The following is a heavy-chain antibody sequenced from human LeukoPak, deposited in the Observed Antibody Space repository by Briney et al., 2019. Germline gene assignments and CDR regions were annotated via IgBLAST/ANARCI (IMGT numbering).Heavy chain of an antibody. J-gene: IGHJ4*02. Sequence: GGSLRLSCAASGFTFSSYAMSWVRQAPGKGLEWVSGISGSGDNTYYADSVKGRFTISRDNSKNTLYVQVNSLGTEDTAAYYCAKGSYFDSSGSFYFDYWGQGTLVTVSS. V-gene: IGHV3-23*01. CDR3: AKGSYFDSSGSFYFDY. CDR2: ISGSGDNT. CDR1: GFTFSSYA. D-gene: IGHD3-22*01.